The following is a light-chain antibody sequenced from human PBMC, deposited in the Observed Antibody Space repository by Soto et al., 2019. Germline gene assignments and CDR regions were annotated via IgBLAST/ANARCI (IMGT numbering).Light chain of an antibody. V-gene: IGKV1-5*01. Sequence: DIQMTQSPSTLSASVVYRVTITCRASQSINSWLAWYQQKTGNAPKVLIWDATALHRGVSSRFSGSGFGTEFTLTISSLHPEDVATYYCQQHNDYFTWTFGQGT. CDR3: QQHNDYFTWT. CDR2: DAT. J-gene: IGKJ1*01. CDR1: QSINSW.